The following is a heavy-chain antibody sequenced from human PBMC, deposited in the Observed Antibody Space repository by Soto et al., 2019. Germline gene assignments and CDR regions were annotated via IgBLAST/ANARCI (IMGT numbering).Heavy chain of an antibody. V-gene: IGHV3-23*01. D-gene: IGHD6-19*01. CDR2: ITDSGGDA. CDR1: GLTFGSRA. CDR3: ARGSKDPYPGSRIFEF. J-gene: IGHJ4*02. Sequence: EVHLLESGGDLVQTGGSLRLSCVASGLTFGSRAMSWVRQAPGEGLEWVSTITDSGGDAKYAASVRGRFTISRANSKNTLYLLLSSLRAAGSAVYYCARGSKDPYPGSRIFEFWVRGTLVTVSS.